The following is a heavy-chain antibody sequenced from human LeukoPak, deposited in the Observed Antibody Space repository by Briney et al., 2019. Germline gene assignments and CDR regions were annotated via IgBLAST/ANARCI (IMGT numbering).Heavy chain of an antibody. CDR3: ARMTTVVRFDY. J-gene: IGHJ4*02. Sequence: LETLSLTCAVYGGSFSGYYWSWIRQPPGKGLEWIGEINHSGSTNYNPSLKSRVTISVDTSKNQFSLKLSSVTAADTAVYYCARMTTVVRFDYWGQGTLVTVSS. V-gene: IGHV4-34*01. CDR2: INHSGST. D-gene: IGHD4-23*01. CDR1: GGSFSGYY.